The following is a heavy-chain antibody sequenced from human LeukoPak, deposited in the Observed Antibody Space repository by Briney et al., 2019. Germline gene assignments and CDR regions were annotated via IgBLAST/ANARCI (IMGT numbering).Heavy chain of an antibody. Sequence: GGSLRLSCAASGFTFSSYAMNWVRQAPGKGLEGVSGISGGGGSTYYADSVKGRFSISRDNSKNTLYLQMNSLRAEDTAVYYCAKAHGGSYHSGIDWGQGTLVTVSS. V-gene: IGHV3-23*01. CDR1: GFTFSSYA. D-gene: IGHD1-26*01. J-gene: IGHJ4*02. CDR2: ISGGGGST. CDR3: AKAHGGSYHSGID.